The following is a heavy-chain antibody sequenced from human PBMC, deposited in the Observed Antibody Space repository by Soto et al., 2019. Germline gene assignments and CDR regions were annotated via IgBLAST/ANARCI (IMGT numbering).Heavy chain of an antibody. CDR2: ISAYNGNT. J-gene: IGHJ6*03. D-gene: IGHD6-19*01. CDR1: GYTFTSYG. Sequence: ASVKVSCKASGYTFTSYGISWVRQAPGQGLEWMGWISAYNGNTNYAQKLQGRVTMTTDTSTSTAYMELRSLRSDDTAVYYCARSPVSRRAVAGTYYYYYMDVCGKGTTVTVSS. V-gene: IGHV1-18*01. CDR3: ARSPVSRRAVAGTYYYYYMDV.